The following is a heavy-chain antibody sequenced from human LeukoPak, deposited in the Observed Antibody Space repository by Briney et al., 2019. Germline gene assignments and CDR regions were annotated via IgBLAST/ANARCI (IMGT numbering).Heavy chain of an antibody. Sequence: PSQTLSLTCPVSGVSIRSGGYYWSWIRQLPGKGLEWIGYIYYSGSTYYNPSLKSRVTISVDTSKNQFSLKLSPVTAADTAVYYCARGDYDSSGYSNWFDPWGQGTLVTVSS. V-gene: IGHV4-31*03. CDR2: IYYSGST. CDR3: ARGDYDSSGYSNWFDP. CDR1: GVSIRSGGYY. J-gene: IGHJ5*02. D-gene: IGHD3-22*01.